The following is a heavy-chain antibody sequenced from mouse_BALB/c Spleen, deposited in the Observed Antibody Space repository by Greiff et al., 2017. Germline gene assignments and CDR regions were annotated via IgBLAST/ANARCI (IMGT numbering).Heavy chain of an antibody. CDR1: GFTFTDYY. V-gene: IGHV7-3*02. Sequence: EVQVVESGGGLVQPGGSLRLSCATSGFTFTDYYMSWVRQPPGKALEWLGFIRNKANGYTTEYSASVKGRFTISRDNSQSILYLQMNTLRAEDSATYYCARDIPSLRMDYWGQGTSVTVSS. CDR3: ARDIPSLRMDY. J-gene: IGHJ4*01. CDR2: IRNKANGYTT.